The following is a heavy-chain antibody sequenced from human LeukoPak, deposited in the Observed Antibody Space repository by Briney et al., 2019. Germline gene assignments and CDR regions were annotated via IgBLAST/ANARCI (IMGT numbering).Heavy chain of an antibody. CDR3: ASQIVVVPAAMGGWFDP. CDR1: GGSFSGYY. CDR2: INHSGST. D-gene: IGHD2-2*01. V-gene: IGHV4-34*01. Sequence: PSETLSLTCAVSGGSFSGYYWSWIRQPPGKGLEWIGEINHSGSTNYNPSLKSRVTISVDTSKNQFSLKLSSVTAADTAVYYCASQIVVVPAAMGGWFDPWGQGTLVTVSS. J-gene: IGHJ5*02.